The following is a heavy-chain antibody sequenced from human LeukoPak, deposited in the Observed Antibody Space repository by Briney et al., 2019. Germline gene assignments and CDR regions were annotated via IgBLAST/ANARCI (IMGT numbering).Heavy chain of an antibody. Sequence: GGPLRLSFAPSGFTYSSYAMHWVRKAPGKGLEWVAAISYDGSEDYYADSVTGRFTISRDNSENTLYLQMNTPRAEDTAVYHCASTNYRGGTTGYNWFDPWGPGTLVPVSS. CDR3: ASTNYRGGTTGYNWFDP. CDR1: GFTYSSYA. J-gene: IGHJ5*02. D-gene: IGHD1-14*01. V-gene: IGHV3-30-3*01. CDR2: ISYDGSED.